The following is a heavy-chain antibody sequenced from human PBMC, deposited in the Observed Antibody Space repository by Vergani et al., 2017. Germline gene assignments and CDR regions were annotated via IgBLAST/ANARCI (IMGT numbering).Heavy chain of an antibody. D-gene: IGHD3-9*01. CDR3: ARGPYYEILTGPSLGYYYYGMDV. V-gene: IGHV4-30-2*01. Sequence: QLQLQESGSGLVKPSQTLSLTCAVSGGSISSGGYSWSWIRPPPGKGLEWIGYIYHSGSTYYNPSLKSRVTISVDRSKNQFSLKLSSGPAADTAVYYCARGPYYEILTGPSLGYYYYGMDVWGQGTTVTVSS. CDR2: IYHSGST. J-gene: IGHJ6*02. CDR1: GGSISSGGYS.